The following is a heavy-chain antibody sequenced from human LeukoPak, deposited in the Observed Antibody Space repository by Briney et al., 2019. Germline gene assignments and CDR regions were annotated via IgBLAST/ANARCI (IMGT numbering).Heavy chain of an antibody. J-gene: IGHJ4*02. Sequence: GGSLRLSCAASGFTFSSYAMSWVRQAPGKGLEWVSAISDSGGSTYYADSVKGRFTISRDNSKNTLYLQMNSLRAEDTAVYYCAKDVTDTRGYSGYGGSDYWGQGTLVTVSS. V-gene: IGHV3-23*01. CDR1: GFTFSSYA. D-gene: IGHD5-12*01. CDR2: ISDSGGST. CDR3: AKDVTDTRGYSGYGGSDY.